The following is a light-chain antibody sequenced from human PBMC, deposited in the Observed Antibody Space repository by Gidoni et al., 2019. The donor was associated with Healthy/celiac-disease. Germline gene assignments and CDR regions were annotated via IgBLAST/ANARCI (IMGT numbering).Light chain of an antibody. Sequence: LVLTPPPGSLSLSPGERATLAFRASQSVSSSCLAWYQQKPGQAPRLLIYGASSRATGIPDRFSGSRSGTGFTLTISRLEPEDFAVYYCQQYGSSPITFGGGTKVEIK. V-gene: IGKV3-20*01. CDR2: GAS. J-gene: IGKJ4*01. CDR1: QSVSSSC. CDR3: QQYGSSPIT.